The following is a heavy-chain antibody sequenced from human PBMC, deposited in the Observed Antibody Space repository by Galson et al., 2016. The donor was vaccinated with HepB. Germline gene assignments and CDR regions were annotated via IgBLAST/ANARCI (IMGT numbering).Heavy chain of an antibody. D-gene: IGHD1-26*01. CDR3: ARDKSGSYFNFDY. J-gene: IGHJ4*02. CDR1: GASITRGTYF. CDR2: IYNSGRT. V-gene: IGHV4-31*03. Sequence: TLSLTCTVSGASITRGTYFWTWLRQLPGKGLEWIGYIYNSGRTHYNPSLKNRLHISVDTSKNQLSLNLSSVTAADTAVYYCARDKSGSYFNFDYWGPGNVVTVSS.